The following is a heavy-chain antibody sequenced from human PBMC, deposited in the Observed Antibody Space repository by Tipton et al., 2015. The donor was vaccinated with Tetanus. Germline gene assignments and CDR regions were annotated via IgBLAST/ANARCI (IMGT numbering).Heavy chain of an antibody. CDR2: ITPSGGLT. CDR3: ARLRGWGIGGYGMDL. CDR1: GYTFTSFE. Sequence: QLVQSGAEMKRPGASVKVSCKASGYTFTSFEMHWVRQAPGQGLEWMGTITPSGGLTTYAQKFQGRLIVAKDTSTSTVSMELNSLRSEDTAVYYCARLRGWGIGGYGMDLWGQGTTVTV. V-gene: IGHV1-46*01. J-gene: IGHJ6*02. D-gene: IGHD3-16*01.